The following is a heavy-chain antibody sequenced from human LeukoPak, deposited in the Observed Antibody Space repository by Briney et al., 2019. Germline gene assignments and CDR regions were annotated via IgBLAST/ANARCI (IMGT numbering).Heavy chain of an antibody. V-gene: IGHV4-4*07. CDR3: ARDGSSWTPNNYFDY. CDR1: RYSISSGYY. D-gene: IGHD6-13*01. Sequence: PSETLSLTCAVSRYSISSGYYWSWIRQPAGKGLEWIGRIYTSGSTNYNPSLKSRVTMSVDTSKNQFSLKLSSVTAADTAVYYCARDGSSWTPNNYFDYWGQGTLVTVSS. J-gene: IGHJ4*02. CDR2: IYTSGST.